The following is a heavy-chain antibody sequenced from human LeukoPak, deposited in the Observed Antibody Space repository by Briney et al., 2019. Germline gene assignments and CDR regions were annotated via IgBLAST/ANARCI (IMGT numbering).Heavy chain of an antibody. CDR3: ARATVPGNWFDP. V-gene: IGHV4-59*01. J-gene: IGHJ5*02. CDR1: GGSISSYY. D-gene: IGHD4-17*01. CDR2: IYYSGST. Sequence: SETLSLTCTVSGGSISSYYWSWIRQPPGKGLEWIGYIYYSGSTNYNPSLKSRVTISVDTSKNQFSLKLSSVTAADTAVCYCARATVPGNWFDPWGQGTLVTVSS.